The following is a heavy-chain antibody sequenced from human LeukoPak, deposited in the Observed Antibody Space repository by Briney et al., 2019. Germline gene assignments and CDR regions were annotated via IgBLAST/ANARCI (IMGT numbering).Heavy chain of an antibody. J-gene: IGHJ5*02. V-gene: IGHV4-4*02. D-gene: IGHD1-26*01. CDR3: AREGGVGNWFDP. CDR2: IYYSGGT. Sequence: PSGTLSLTCAVSGGSISSSNWWSWVRQPPGKGLEWIGSIYYSGGTYYNPSLKSRVTISVDTSKNQFSLKLSSVTAADTAVYYCAREGGVGNWFDPWGQGTLVTVSS. CDR1: GGSISSSNW.